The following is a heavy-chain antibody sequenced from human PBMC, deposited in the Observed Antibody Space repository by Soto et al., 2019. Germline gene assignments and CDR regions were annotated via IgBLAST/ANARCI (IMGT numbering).Heavy chain of an antibody. CDR2: IRSSRSYI. D-gene: IGHD6-13*01. CDR1: GFTFSSYS. V-gene: IGHV3-21*01. Sequence: EVQLVESGGGLVTPGGSLRLSCAAYGFTFSSYSMNWVRQAPGKGLEWVSSIRSSRSYIYYADSVKGRFTISRDNAKNSLYLQMNSLSAEDTDVYYFARDSLRQQPLDYWGQGTLVTVSS. CDR3: ARDSLRQQPLDY. J-gene: IGHJ4*02.